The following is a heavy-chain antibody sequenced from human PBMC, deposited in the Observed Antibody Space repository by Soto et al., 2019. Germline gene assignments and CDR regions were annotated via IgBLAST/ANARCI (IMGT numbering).Heavy chain of an antibody. J-gene: IGHJ4*02. CDR1: GFTFSSYA. CDR2: ISYDGSNK. V-gene: IGHV3-30-3*01. Sequence: GGSLRLSCAASGFTFSSYAMHWVRQAPGKGLEWVAVISYDGSNKYYADSVKGRFTISRDNSKNTLYLQMNSLGAEDTAVYYCARDVYCSSTSCHDYWGQGTLVTVSS. D-gene: IGHD2-2*01. CDR3: ARDVYCSSTSCHDY.